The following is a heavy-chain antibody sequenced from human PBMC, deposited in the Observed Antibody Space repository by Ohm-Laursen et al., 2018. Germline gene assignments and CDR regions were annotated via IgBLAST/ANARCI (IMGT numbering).Heavy chain of an antibody. CDR2: INWNSGDI. V-gene: IGHV3-9*01. Sequence: SLRLSCAASGFTFGNYAMHWVRQAPGKGLEWVATINWNSGDIGYGDSVKGRFTISRDNARSSLDLQMNRLRAEDTAVYYCARSGGFSYRYYFDYWGQGTLVTVSS. CDR1: GFTFGNYA. D-gene: IGHD5-18*01. J-gene: IGHJ4*02. CDR3: ARSGGFSYRYYFDY.